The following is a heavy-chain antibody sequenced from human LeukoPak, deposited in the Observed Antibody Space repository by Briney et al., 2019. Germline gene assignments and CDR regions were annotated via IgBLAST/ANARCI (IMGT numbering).Heavy chain of an antibody. D-gene: IGHD4-17*01. CDR1: GGSISSYY. V-gene: IGHV4-59*01. CDR2: IYYSGST. CDR3: ARVDGDHGGYFDL. Sequence: PSETLSLTCTVSGGSISSYYRSWIRQPPGKGLEWVGYIYYSGSTNYNPSLKSRVTISVDTSKNQFSLKLSSVTAADTAVYYCARVDGDHGGYFDLWGRGTLVTVSS. J-gene: IGHJ2*01.